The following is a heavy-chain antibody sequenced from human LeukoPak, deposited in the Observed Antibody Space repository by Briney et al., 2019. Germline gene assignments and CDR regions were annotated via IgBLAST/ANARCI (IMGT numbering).Heavy chain of an antibody. D-gene: IGHD2-2*02. CDR2: INHSGST. J-gene: IGHJ6*03. CDR1: GGSFSGYY. CDR3: AGIGYCSSTSCYKGDYYYYYMDV. V-gene: IGHV4-34*01. Sequence: SETLSLTCAVYGGSFSGYYWSWIRQPPGKGREWIGEINHSGSTNYNPSLKSRVTISVDTSKNQFSLKLSSVTAADTAVYYCAGIGYCSSTSCYKGDYYYYYMDVWGKGTTVTVSS.